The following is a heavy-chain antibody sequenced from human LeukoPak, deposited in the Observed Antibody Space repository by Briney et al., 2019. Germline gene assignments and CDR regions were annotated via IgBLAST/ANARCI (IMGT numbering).Heavy chain of an antibody. CDR3: ARLWFGELSPFDY. J-gene: IGHJ4*02. CDR1: GVSISSYY. CDR2: IYYSGST. Sequence: SETLSLSCTVSGVSISSYYWSWIRQPPGKGLEWIGYIYYSGSTNYNSSLKSRVIISVDTSKNQFSLKLSSVTAADTAVYYCARLWFGELSPFDYWGQGTPVTVSS. D-gene: IGHD3-10*01. V-gene: IGHV4-59*08.